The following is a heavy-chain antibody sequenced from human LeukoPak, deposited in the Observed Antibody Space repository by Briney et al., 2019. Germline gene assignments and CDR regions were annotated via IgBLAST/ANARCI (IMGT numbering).Heavy chain of an antibody. V-gene: IGHV4-38-2*01. CDR3: ARLYSSSCNFDY. J-gene: IGHJ4*02. D-gene: IGHD6-13*01. Sequence: SETLSLTCGVSGYSISRGYYWAWIRQPPGKGLEWIGTMHYSGSSYYNPSLKSRVTISVDTSKNQFSLKLTSVTAADTAVYYCARLYSSSCNFDYWGQGTLVTVSS. CDR1: GYSISRGYY. CDR2: MHYSGSS.